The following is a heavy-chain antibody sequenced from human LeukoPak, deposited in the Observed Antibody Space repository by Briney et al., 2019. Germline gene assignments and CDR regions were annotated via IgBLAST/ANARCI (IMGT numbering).Heavy chain of an antibody. CDR1: GYTFTSYA. V-gene: IGHV1-8*02. CDR2: MNPNSGNT. CDR3: ARAVGECSGGSCYEYYFDY. J-gene: IGHJ4*02. D-gene: IGHD2-15*01. Sequence: PVASVKVSCKASGYTFTSYAMNWVRQATGQGLEWMGWMNPNSGNTGYAQKFQGRVTMTRNTSISTAYMELSSLRSEDTAVYYCARAVGECSGGSCYEYYFDYWGQGTLVTVSS.